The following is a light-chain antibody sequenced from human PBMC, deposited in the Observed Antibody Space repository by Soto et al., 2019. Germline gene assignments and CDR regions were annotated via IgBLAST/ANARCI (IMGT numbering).Light chain of an antibody. CDR1: QSVSSSY. CDR2: GAS. Sequence: PGQRATLSFRASQSVSSSYLAWYQQKPGQAPRLLIYGASSRATGIPDRFSGSGSGTDFTLTISRLEPEDFAVYYCQQCGSSPWTFGQGTKVDIK. J-gene: IGKJ1*01. CDR3: QQCGSSPWT. V-gene: IGKV3-20*01.